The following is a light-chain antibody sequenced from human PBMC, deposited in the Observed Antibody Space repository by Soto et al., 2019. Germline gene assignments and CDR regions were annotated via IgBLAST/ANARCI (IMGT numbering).Light chain of an antibody. CDR2: GVS. J-gene: IGKJ2*01. CDR1: QSVSSK. Sequence: EIVMTQSPATLSVSPGERATLSCRASQSVSSKLAWFQQKPGQAPSLLIYGVSTRATGVPVRFSGSGSGTEFTLTINSLQSEDFVVYDCQQYNNWPHTFGQGTKLEIK. V-gene: IGKV3-15*01. CDR3: QQYNNWPHT.